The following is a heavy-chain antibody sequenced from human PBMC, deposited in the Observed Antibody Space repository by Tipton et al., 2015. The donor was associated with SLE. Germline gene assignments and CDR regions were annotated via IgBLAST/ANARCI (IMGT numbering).Heavy chain of an antibody. Sequence: LRLSCAASGFTFSDYYMSWIRQPPGKGLEWIGYIYYSGSTNYNPSLKSRVTISVDTSKNQFSLKLSSVTAADTAVYYCARQLGKTRDVAFDIWGQGTMVTVSS. V-gene: IGHV4-59*01. CDR1: GFTFSDYY. CDR3: ARQLGKTRDVAFDI. D-gene: IGHD7-27*01. J-gene: IGHJ3*02. CDR2: IYYSGST.